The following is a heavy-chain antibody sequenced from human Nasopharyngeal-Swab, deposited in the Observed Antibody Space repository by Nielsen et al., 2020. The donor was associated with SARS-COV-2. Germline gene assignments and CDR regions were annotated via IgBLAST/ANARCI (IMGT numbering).Heavy chain of an antibody. CDR1: GGSISNDY. CDR2: VYDSGGT. V-gene: IGHV4-59*01. Sequence: SETLSLTCTVSGGSISNDYWRWIRQPPGKGLEWIGYVYDSGGTNYNRSLKSRVTISADTSKNQFSLKLTTVTAADTAVYYCARWSTISRFFDFWGQGTQVTVSS. J-gene: IGHJ4*02. CDR3: ARWSTISRFFDF. D-gene: IGHD1-26*01.